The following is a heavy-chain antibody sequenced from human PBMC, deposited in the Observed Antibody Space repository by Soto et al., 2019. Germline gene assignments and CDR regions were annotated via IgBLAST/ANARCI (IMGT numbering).Heavy chain of an antibody. CDR1: GFTFSDYY. CDR2: ISSSGSTI. D-gene: IGHD4-17*01. Sequence: GGSLRLSCAASGFTFSDYYMSWIRQAPGKGLEWVSYISSSGSTIYYADSVKGRFTISRDNAKNSLYLQMNSLRAEDTAVYYCARDGVSGLTVTTYFDYWGQGTLVTVSS. V-gene: IGHV3-11*01. CDR3: ARDGVSGLTVTTYFDY. J-gene: IGHJ4*02.